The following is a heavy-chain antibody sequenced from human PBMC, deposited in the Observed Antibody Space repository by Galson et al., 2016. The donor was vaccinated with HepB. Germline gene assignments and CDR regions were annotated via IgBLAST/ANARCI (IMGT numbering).Heavy chain of an antibody. V-gene: IGHV3-43D*03. D-gene: IGHD5-12*01. Sequence: SLRLSCAATGFTFDKYAMQWVRQAPGKGLEWVSLISWDGGSAYYAESVTGRFTVSRDNTRNFLYLQLNSLRPDDSGFYYCGKDGGYSGYDFEVHGGVESWGPGTLVTVSS. J-gene: IGHJ5*02. CDR1: GFTFDKYA. CDR3: GKDGGYSGYDFEVHGGVES. CDR2: ISWDGGSA.